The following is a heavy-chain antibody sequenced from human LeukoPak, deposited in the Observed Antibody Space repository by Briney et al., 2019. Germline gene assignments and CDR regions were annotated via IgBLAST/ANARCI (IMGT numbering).Heavy chain of an antibody. D-gene: IGHD3-3*01. CDR1: GFTVSSNY. V-gene: IGHV3-66*01. Sequence: GGSLRLSCAASGFTVSSNYMSWVRQAPGKGLEWVSVIYSGGSTYYADSVKGRFTISRDNSKNTLYLQMNSLRAEDTAVYYCASPRYEYWSGYYSDWGRGTLVTVSS. CDR3: ASPRYEYWSGYYSD. CDR2: IYSGGST. J-gene: IGHJ4*02.